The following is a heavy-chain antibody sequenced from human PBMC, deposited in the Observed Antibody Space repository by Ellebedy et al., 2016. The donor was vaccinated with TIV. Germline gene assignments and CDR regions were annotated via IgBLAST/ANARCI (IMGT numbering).Heavy chain of an antibody. V-gene: IGHV3-30*03. CDR2: VTYDGSYK. CDR1: GFSFSTYG. J-gene: IGHJ3*02. D-gene: IGHD6-6*01. CDR3: VTGGGLQLPDDGLRI. Sequence: GESLKISCAASGFSFSTYGMSWVCQAPGNGLDWVAAVTYDGSYKKYADSVKGRFTISRDNSKNTLFLEMNNLRAEDTALYYCVTGGGLQLPDDGLRIWGQGTMVTVSS.